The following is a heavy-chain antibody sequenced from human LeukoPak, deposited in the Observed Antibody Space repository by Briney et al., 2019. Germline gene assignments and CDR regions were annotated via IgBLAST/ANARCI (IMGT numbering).Heavy chain of an antibody. CDR3: ARSKNYYDSSGYDRYYYYGMDV. Sequence: GASVKVSCKASGGTFSSYAISWVRQAPGQGLEWMGGIIPIFGTANYAQKFQGRVTITADESTSTAYMELSSLRSEDTAVYYCARSKNYYDSSGYDRYYYYGMDVWGQGTTVTVSS. CDR1: GGTFSSYA. V-gene: IGHV1-69*13. J-gene: IGHJ6*02. CDR2: IIPIFGTA. D-gene: IGHD3-22*01.